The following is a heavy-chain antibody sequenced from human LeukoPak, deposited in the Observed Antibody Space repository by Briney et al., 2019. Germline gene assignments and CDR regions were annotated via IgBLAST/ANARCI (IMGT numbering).Heavy chain of an antibody. V-gene: IGHV4-39*01. J-gene: IGHJ3*02. CDR2: IYYSGST. CDR1: GGSISSSSYY. D-gene: IGHD2-2*01. CDR3: ARGGIGYCSSTSCYLGAFDI. Sequence: SETLSLTCTVSGGSISSSSYYCGWIRQPPGKGLEWIGSIYYSGSTYYNPSLKSRVTISVDTSKNQFSLKLSSVTAADTAVYYCARGGIGYCSSTSCYLGAFDIWGQGTMVTVSS.